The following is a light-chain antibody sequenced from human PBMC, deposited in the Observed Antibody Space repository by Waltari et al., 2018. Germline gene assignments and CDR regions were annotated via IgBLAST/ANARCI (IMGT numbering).Light chain of an antibody. CDR2: EVS. Sequence: QSALTQPASVSGSPGQSITISCSGTDSDVGAYDFVSWYQQHPGKAPHLIIYEVSNRPSGISNRFSASKSGNPASRTISGLQAEDEADYYCSSYTTSSAPGVFGTGTRVTVL. J-gene: IGLJ1*01. CDR1: DSDVGAYDF. CDR3: SSYTTSSAPGV. V-gene: IGLV2-14*01.